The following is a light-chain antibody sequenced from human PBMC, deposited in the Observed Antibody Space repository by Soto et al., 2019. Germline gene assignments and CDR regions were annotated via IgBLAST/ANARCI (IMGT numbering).Light chain of an antibody. CDR2: RNN. Sequence: QSVLTQPPSASGTPGQRVTISCSGSSSNIGSNYVYWYQQLPGTAPKLLIYRNNQRPSGVPDRFSGSKSGTSASLAISGLRFEHEADYYCAAWDDSLSGEVFGGGTKLTVL. CDR3: AAWDDSLSGEV. V-gene: IGLV1-47*01. J-gene: IGLJ2*01. CDR1: SSNIGSNY.